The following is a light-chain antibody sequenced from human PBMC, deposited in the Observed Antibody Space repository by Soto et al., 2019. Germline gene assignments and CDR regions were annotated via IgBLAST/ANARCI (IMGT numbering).Light chain of an antibody. Sequence: QSALTQPPSASGSPGQSVTISCTGTSSDVGGYNFVSWYQQHPGKAPKLMIYEVSERPSGVPDRFSGSKSGNTASLTVAGLQAEDEDDYCCSSYAGSNSLVFGGGTKLTVL. J-gene: IGLJ2*01. CDR1: SSDVGGYNF. V-gene: IGLV2-8*01. CDR2: EVS. CDR3: SSYAGSNSLV.